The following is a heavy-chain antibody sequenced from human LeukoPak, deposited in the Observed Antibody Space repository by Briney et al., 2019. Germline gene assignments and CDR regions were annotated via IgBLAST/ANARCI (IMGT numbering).Heavy chain of an antibody. Sequence: GGSLRLSCAASGFTFSSYSMNWVRQAPGKGLEWVSTISGGGGSTYYADSVKGRFTISRDNSKNTLYLQVNSQRAEDTAVYYCAKGGKWDVTPFDYWGQGTLVTVSS. D-gene: IGHD1-26*01. CDR3: AKGGKWDVTPFDY. CDR1: GFTFSSYS. J-gene: IGHJ4*02. V-gene: IGHV3-23*01. CDR2: ISGGGGST.